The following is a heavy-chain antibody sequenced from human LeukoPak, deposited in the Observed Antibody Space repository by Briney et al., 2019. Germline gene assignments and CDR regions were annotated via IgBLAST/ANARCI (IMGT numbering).Heavy chain of an antibody. CDR2: VRQDGSVK. Sequence: GGSLRLSCTGSGFSFSTHWMSWVRQAPGKGLEWVANVRQDGSVKYYVDSVKGLFTISRDNARNSLDLQMNSLRAYDTAVYYCARDLVYPTGSFVYDYWGQGTLVTVSS. V-gene: IGHV3-7*01. J-gene: IGHJ4*02. D-gene: IGHD3-10*01. CDR3: ARDLVYPTGSFVYDY. CDR1: GFSFSTHW.